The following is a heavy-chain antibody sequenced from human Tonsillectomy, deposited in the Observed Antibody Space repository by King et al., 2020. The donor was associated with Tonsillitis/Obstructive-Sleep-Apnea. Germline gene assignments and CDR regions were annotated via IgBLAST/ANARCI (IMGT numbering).Heavy chain of an antibody. CDR3: VVVITLAFDY. Sequence: VQLVESGAEVKKPGASVKVSCTASGYTFTGYYMHWVRQAPGQGLEWMGWINPNSGGTHYAQKFQGRVTMTRDTSISTAYMELSRLRSDDTAVYYCVVVITLAFDYWGQGTLVTVSS. CDR1: GYTFTGYY. J-gene: IGHJ4*02. CDR2: INPNSGGT. D-gene: IGHD3-22*01. V-gene: IGHV1-2*02.